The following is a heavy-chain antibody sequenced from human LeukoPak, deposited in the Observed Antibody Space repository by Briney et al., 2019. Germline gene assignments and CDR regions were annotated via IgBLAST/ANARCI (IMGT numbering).Heavy chain of an antibody. Sequence: SVTVSSMASGGTFIGYAISWVRQAPGQGLEWMGGIIPIFGTANYAQKFQGRVTITTDESTSTAYMELSSLRSEDTAVYYCARGGSVEGYYDSSGYYPWGQGTLVTVSS. V-gene: IGHV1-69*05. J-gene: IGHJ5*02. CDR3: ARGGSVEGYYDSSGYYP. D-gene: IGHD3-22*01. CDR1: GGTFIGYA. CDR2: IIPIFGTA.